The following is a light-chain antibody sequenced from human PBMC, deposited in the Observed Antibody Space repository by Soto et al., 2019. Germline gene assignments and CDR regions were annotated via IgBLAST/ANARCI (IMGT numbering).Light chain of an antibody. V-gene: IGKV3-15*01. CDR2: GAS. CDR3: QQHNRWPFT. Sequence: EIVMTQSPATLSVSPGERATLSCRASQSVSSNLAWYQQRPGQAPRLLIYGASTRATGIPARLSGSGSGTAFTRTISTLQSEDFAVYYCQQHNRWPFTFGPWTKLAIK. CDR1: QSVSSN. J-gene: IGKJ2*01.